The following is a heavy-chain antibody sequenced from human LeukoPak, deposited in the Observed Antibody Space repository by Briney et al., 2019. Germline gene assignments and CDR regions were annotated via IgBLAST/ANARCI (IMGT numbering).Heavy chain of an antibody. CDR3: ARGPFYYDRGGAFDY. Sequence: PSETLSLTCTVSGGSISSSSYYWGWIRQPPGKGLEWIGSIYYSGSTYYNPSLKSRVTISVDTSKNQFSLKLSSVTAADTAVYYGARGPFYYDRGGAFDYWGQGTLVTVSS. D-gene: IGHD3-22*01. J-gene: IGHJ4*02. CDR2: IYYSGST. CDR1: GGSISSSSYY. V-gene: IGHV4-39*01.